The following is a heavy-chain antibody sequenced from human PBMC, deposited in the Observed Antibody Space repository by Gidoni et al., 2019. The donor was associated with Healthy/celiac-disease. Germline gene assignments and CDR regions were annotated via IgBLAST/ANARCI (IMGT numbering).Heavy chain of an antibody. J-gene: IGHJ4*02. Sequence: QVQLQQWGAGLLKPSETLSLTCAVYGGSFSGYYWGWIRQPPGKGLEWIGEINHSGSTNYNPSLKSRVTISVDTSKNQFSLKLSSVTAADTAVYYCARGVRDIVVVVAAHYDYWGQGTLVTVSS. CDR2: INHSGST. CDR1: GGSFSGYY. V-gene: IGHV4-34*01. CDR3: ARGVRDIVVVVAAHYDY. D-gene: IGHD2-15*01.